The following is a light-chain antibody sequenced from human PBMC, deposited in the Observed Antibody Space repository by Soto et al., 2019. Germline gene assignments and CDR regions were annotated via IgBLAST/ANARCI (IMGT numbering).Light chain of an antibody. V-gene: IGLV2-14*01. CDR3: SSYTTSSTLV. CDR1: SSDVGGYHY. Sequence: QSALTQPASVSGSPGQSITISCTGTSSDVGGYHYVSWYQQHPGKAPKLLIYEVRNRPSGVSNRFSGSKSGNTASLTISGLLAEDEADYYCSSYTTSSTLVFGGGTKLTVL. J-gene: IGLJ2*01. CDR2: EVR.